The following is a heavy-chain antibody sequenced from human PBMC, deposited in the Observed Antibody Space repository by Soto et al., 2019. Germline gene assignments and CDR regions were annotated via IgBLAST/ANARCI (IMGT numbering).Heavy chain of an antibody. J-gene: IGHJ3*02. CDR3: VRGPSHGAFDI. Sequence: GGSLRLSCAASGSTFSSYDIHWVRQAPGKGLEWVAHITPDGNRAYYADPVKGRFTVSRDNARNTVYLQVKSLRPEDTAVYHCVRGPSHGAFDIWGQGTLVTVSS. V-gene: IGHV3-30-3*01. CDR1: GSTFSSYD. CDR2: ITPDGNRA.